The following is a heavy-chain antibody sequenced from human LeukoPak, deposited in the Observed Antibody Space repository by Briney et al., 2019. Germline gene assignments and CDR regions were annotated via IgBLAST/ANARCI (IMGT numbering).Heavy chain of an antibody. V-gene: IGHV3-7*01. J-gene: IGHJ4*02. Sequence: GGSLRLSRAASGFTFSNYWMSWVRQAPGKGLEWVANIKQDGSEKHYVDSVEARFTISRANAKNSLFLDMNSLRAEDTAVYFCARIGYSGYEFDYWGQGILVTVSS. CDR1: GFTFSNYW. D-gene: IGHD5-12*01. CDR2: IKQDGSEK. CDR3: ARIGYSGYEFDY.